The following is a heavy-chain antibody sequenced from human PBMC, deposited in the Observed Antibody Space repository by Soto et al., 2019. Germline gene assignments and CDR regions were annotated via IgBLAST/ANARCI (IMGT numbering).Heavy chain of an antibody. CDR1: VFTFSSYD. J-gene: IGHJ3*02. D-gene: IGHD6-19*01. CDR3: ARSYSSGDTDASDI. Sequence: GVSLRLSCAASVFTFSSYDMHWVRQATGKGLEWVSAIGTAGDTYYPGSVKGRFTISRENAKNSLYLQMNSLRAGDTAVYYCARSYSSGDTDASDIWGQGTMVTVSS. CDR2: IGTAGDT. V-gene: IGHV3-13*01.